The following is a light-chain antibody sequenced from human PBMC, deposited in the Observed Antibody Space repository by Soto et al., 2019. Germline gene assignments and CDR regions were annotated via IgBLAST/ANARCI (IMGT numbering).Light chain of an antibody. Sequence: QSLLTQPPSVSGAPGQRVTISCTGSSSNIGAGYDVHWYQQLPGTAPKLLIYGNSNRPSGVPDRFSGSKSGTSASLAITGLQAEDEADYYCQSYDSSLGAVVGNRTKVTVL. CDR2: GNS. J-gene: IGLJ1*01. CDR1: SSNIGAGYD. V-gene: IGLV1-40*01. CDR3: QSYDSSLGAV.